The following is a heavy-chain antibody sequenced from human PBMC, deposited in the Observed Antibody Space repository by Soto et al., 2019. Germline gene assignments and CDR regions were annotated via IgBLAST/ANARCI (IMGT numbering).Heavy chain of an antibody. CDR3: ARSGDNYNRLAY. J-gene: IGHJ4*02. CDR1: GFTFSDYY. Sequence: GGSLRLSCEGSGFTFSDYYISWIRQAPGKGLEWISYSSNSGTFSRYADSVKGRFSISRDNTKNLLYLQMNSLRAEDTAVYYCARSGDNYNRLAYWGQGTPVTV. CDR2: SSNSGTFS. V-gene: IGHV3-11*06. D-gene: IGHD1-1*01.